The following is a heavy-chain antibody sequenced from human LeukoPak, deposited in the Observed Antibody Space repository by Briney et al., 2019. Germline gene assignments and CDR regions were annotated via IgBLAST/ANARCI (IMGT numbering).Heavy chain of an antibody. CDR3: AISCGELDPYFDY. J-gene: IGHJ4*02. V-gene: IGHV1-8*01. CDR1: VYTFTPYD. D-gene: IGHD3-10*01. Sequence: GSPLRVSSTPSVYTFTPYDTNTVRQAPGHRREWRGWMRSNSGNRGYAQEFQCRVTMTRNTSITTAYMELSRLRSEDTAVYYCAISCGELDPYFDYWGQGTLVTVSS. CDR2: MRSNSGNR.